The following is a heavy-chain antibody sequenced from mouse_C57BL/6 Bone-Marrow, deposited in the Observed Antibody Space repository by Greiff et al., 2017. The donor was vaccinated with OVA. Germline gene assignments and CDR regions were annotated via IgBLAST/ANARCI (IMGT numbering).Heavy chain of an antibody. D-gene: IGHD2-4*01. V-gene: IGHV1-15*01. CDR3: TRGHYDYDGFAY. CDR1: GYTFTDYE. CDR2: IDPETGGT. Sequence: VQLVESGAELVRPGASVTLSCKASGYTFTDYEMHWVKQTPVHGLEWIGAIDPETGGTAYNQKFKGKAILTAYKSSSTAYMELRSLPSADSAVYYCTRGHYDYDGFAYWGQGTLVTVSA. J-gene: IGHJ3*01.